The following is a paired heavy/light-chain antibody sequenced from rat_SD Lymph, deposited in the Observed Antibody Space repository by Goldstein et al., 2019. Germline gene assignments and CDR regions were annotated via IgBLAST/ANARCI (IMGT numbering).Light chain of an antibody. CDR1: QDVGIY. Sequence: DIQMTQSPSSMSMSLGDTVTITCRASQDVGIYVNWFQQKPGKSPRRLIYRATNLADGVPSRFSGSGSRSDFSLTISSLESEDVADYHCLQYDEYPWTFGGGTKLELK. CDR3: LQYDEYPWT. J-gene: IGKJ1*01. V-gene: IGKV14S9*01. CDR2: RAT.
Heavy chain of an antibody. CDR3: TRMGLTAFDY. CDR1: GFNFSNYG. CDR2: ISYDDTST. J-gene: IGHJ2*01. Sequence: EVQLVESGGGLVQPGRSMKLSCAASGFNFSNYGMAWVRQAPTKGLEWIATISYDDTSTYYRDSVKGRLTISRDNAKSTLYLQMNSLRSEDTATYYCTRMGLTAFDYWGQGVMVTVSP. D-gene: IGHD1-9*01. V-gene: IGHV5-29*01.